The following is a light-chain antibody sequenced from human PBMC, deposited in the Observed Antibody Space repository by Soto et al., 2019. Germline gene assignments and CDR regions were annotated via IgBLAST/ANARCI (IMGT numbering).Light chain of an antibody. J-gene: IGKJ5*01. CDR3: QQYGSSPPFT. CDR2: GAS. V-gene: IGKV3-20*01. CDR1: QSVNSRY. Sequence: EIVLTQSPGTLSLSPGEIATLSCRAIQSVNSRYLAWYQQKAGQAPRLLIYGASSRATGIPDRFSGSGSGTDFTLTISRLEPEDFAVYYCQQYGSSPPFTFGQGTRLEIK.